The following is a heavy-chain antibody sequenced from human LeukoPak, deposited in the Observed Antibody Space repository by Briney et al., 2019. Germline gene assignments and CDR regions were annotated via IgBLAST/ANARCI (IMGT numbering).Heavy chain of an antibody. V-gene: IGHV4-34*01. D-gene: IGHD2-8*01. Sequence: SETLSLTCAVYGGAFSGYFWTWIRQPPGKGLEWIGEINHSGSTNCNPSLKSRVTISVDTSKNQFSLNLTSVTAADTATYYCARGSALTKGIEPWGQGTLVTVSS. CDR2: INHSGST. CDR3: ARGSALTKGIEP. J-gene: IGHJ5*02. CDR1: GGAFSGYF.